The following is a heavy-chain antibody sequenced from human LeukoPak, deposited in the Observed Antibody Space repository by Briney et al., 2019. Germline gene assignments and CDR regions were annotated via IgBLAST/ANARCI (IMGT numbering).Heavy chain of an antibody. CDR1: GGSFSGYY. V-gene: IGHV4-59*01. CDR2: IYYSGST. J-gene: IGHJ4*02. CDR3: ARDANPGIDY. D-gene: IGHD1-14*01. Sequence: SSETLSLTCAVYGGSFSGYYWSWIRQPPGKGLEWIGYIYYSGSTNYNPSLKSRVTISVDTSKDQFSLKLSSVTAADTAVYYCARDANPGIDYWGQGTLVTVSS.